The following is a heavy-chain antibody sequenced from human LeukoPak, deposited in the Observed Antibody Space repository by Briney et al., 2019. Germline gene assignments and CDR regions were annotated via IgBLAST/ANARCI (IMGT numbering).Heavy chain of an antibody. J-gene: IGHJ5*02. CDR1: GFTFDDYA. CDR3: AILTTVTTEGWFDP. Sequence: SGGSLRLSCAASGFTFDDYAMHWVRQAPGKGLEWVSGISWNSGSIGYADSVKGRFTISRDNAKNSLYLQMNSLRAEDTALYYCAILTTVTTEGWFDPWGQGTLVTVSS. V-gene: IGHV3-9*01. CDR2: ISWNSGSI. D-gene: IGHD4-17*01.